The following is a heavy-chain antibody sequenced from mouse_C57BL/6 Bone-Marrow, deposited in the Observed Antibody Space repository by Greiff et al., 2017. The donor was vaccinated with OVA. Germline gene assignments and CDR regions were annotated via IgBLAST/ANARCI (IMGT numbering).Heavy chain of an antibody. Sequence: GGSMKLSCVASGFTFSNYWMNWVRQSPEKGLEWVAQIRLKSDNYATHYAESVKGRFTISRDDSKSSVYLQMNNLRAEDTGIYYCTASIYYDYAWFAYWGQGTLVTGSA. D-gene: IGHD2-4*01. CDR3: TASIYYDYAWFAY. V-gene: IGHV6-3*01. CDR2: IRLKSDNYAT. J-gene: IGHJ3*01. CDR1: GFTFSNYW.